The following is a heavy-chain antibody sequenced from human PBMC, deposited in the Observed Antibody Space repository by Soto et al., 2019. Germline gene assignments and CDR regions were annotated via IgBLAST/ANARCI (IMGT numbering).Heavy chain of an antibody. CDR2: TYYRSKWYN. CDR3: ARGEWGIAAAGPLFDY. D-gene: IGHD6-13*01. V-gene: IGHV6-1*01. Sequence: KQSQTLSLTCAISGDSVSSNSAAWNWIRQSPSRGLEWLGRTYYRSKWYNDYAVSVKSRITINPDTSKNQFSLQLNSVTPEDTAVDYCARGEWGIAAAGPLFDYWGQGTLVTVSS. CDR1: GDSVSSNSAA. J-gene: IGHJ4*02.